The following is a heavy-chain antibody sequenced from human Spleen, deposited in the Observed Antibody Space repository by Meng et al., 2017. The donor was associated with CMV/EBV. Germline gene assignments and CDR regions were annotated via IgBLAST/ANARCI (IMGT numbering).Heavy chain of an antibody. D-gene: IGHD2-15*01. V-gene: IGHV4-59*01. CDR3: ARFARSYCSGGSCYSGGDWFDP. Sequence: SETLSLTCTVTGGSINNYYWNWIRQSPGKGLEWIAYIYYSGRKNYNPSFKSRVTISVDTSKNQFSLKLSSVTAADTAVYYCARFARSYCSGGSCYSGGDWFDPWGQGTLVTVSS. CDR2: IYYSGRK. J-gene: IGHJ5*02. CDR1: GGSINNYY.